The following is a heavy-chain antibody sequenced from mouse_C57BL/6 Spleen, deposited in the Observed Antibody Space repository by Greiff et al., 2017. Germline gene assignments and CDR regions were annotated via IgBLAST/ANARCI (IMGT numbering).Heavy chain of an antibody. V-gene: IGHV14-1*01. CDR3: TVYDYDYAMDY. D-gene: IGHD2-4*01. Sequence: VHVKQSGAELVRPGASVKLSCTASGFNIKDYYMHWVKQRPEQGLEWIGRIDPEDGDTEYAPKFQGKATMTADTSSNTAYLQLSSLTSEDTAVYYCTVYDYDYAMDYWGQGTSVTVSS. CDR1: GFNIKDYY. CDR2: IDPEDGDT. J-gene: IGHJ4*01.